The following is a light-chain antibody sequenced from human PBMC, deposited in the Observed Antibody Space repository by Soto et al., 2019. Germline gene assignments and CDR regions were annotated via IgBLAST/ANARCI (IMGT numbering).Light chain of an antibody. CDR3: SSYTSTSTVL. CDR2: EVT. V-gene: IGLV2-14*01. J-gene: IGLJ2*01. CDR1: SSDVGGYNY. Sequence: QSVLTQPASVSGSPGQSITISCSGTSSDVGGYNYVSWYQHHPGKAPKLMIYEVTDRPSGVSNRFSASKSGNTASLTISGLQAEDEADYYCSSYTSTSTVLFGGGTQLTVL.